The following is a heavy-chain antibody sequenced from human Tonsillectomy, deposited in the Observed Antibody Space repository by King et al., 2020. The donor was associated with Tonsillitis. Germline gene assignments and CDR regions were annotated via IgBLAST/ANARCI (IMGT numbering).Heavy chain of an antibody. CDR2: INPSGGST. J-gene: IGHJ6*03. Sequence: VQLVQSGAEVKKPGASVKVSCKASGYTFTSYFMHWVRQAPGQGLEWMGIINPSGGSTSYTQKFQGRVTMTSDTSTSPVYMELSSLRSEDTAVYYCATVGFLDPDYYYYMDVWGKGTAVTVSS. D-gene: IGHD3/OR15-3a*01. CDR1: GYTFTSYF. CDR3: ATVGFLDPDYYYYMDV. V-gene: IGHV1-46*03.